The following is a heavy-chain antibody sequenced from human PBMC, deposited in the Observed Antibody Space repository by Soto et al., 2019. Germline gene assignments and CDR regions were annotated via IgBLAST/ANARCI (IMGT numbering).Heavy chain of an antibody. V-gene: IGHV3-23*01. Sequence: GGSLRLSCPASGFTFSSYAMSWVRQAPGKGLEWVSAISGSGGSTYYADSVKGRFTISRDNSKNTLYLQMNSLRAEDTAVYYCAKEGVDYDFWSGYYPLPYFDYWGQGTLVTVSS. D-gene: IGHD3-3*01. CDR2: ISGSGGST. J-gene: IGHJ4*02. CDR3: AKEGVDYDFWSGYYPLPYFDY. CDR1: GFTFSSYA.